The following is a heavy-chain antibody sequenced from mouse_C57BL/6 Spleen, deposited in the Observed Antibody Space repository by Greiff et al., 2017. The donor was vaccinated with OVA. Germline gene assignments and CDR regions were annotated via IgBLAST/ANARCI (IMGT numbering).Heavy chain of an antibody. CDR3: AKGGNWDWYFDV. J-gene: IGHJ1*03. CDR2: IWRGGST. D-gene: IGHD4-1*01. CDR1: GFSLTSYG. V-gene: IGHV2-5*01. Sequence: VQGVESGPGLVQPSQSLSITCTVSGFSLTSYGVHWVRQSPGKGLEWLGVIWRGGSTDYNAAFMSRLSITKDNSKSQVFFKMNSLQADDTAIYYCAKGGNWDWYFDVWGTGTTVTVSS.